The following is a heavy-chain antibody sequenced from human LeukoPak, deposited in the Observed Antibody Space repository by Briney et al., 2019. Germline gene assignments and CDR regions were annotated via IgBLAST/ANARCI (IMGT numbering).Heavy chain of an antibody. V-gene: IGHV4-59*08. CDR3: ARSITIFGVVMDV. D-gene: IGHD3-3*01. Sequence: SETLSLTCTVSGGSISSYYWSWIRQPPGKGLEWIGYIYYSGSTNYNPSLKSRVTISVDTSKNQFSLKLSSVTAADTAVCYCARSITIFGVVMDVWGQGTTVTVSS. CDR2: IYYSGST. CDR1: GGSISSYY. J-gene: IGHJ6*02.